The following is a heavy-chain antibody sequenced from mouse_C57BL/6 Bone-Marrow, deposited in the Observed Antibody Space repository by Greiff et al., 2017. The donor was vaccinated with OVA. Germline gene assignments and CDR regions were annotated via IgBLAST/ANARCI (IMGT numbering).Heavy chain of an antibody. CDR2: INPSNGGT. D-gene: IGHD1-1*01. CDR3: ARELYYYGSSYGYAMDY. J-gene: IGHJ4*01. CDR1: GYTFTSYW. V-gene: IGHV1-53*01. Sequence: VQLKESGTELVKPGASVKLSCKASGYTFTSYWMHWVKQRPGQGLEWIGNINPSNGGTNYNEKFKSKATLTVDKSSSTAYMQLSSLTSEDSAVYYCARELYYYGSSYGYAMDYWGQGTSVTVSA.